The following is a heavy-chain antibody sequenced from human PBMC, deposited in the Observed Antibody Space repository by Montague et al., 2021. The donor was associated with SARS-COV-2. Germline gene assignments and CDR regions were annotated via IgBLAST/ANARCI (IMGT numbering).Heavy chain of an antibody. D-gene: IGHD5-12*01. J-gene: IGHJ4*02. Sequence: SETLSLTCTVSGGSISSYYWSWIRQPPGKGLEWIGYIYYSGSTNYNPSLKSRVTISLDTSKNQFSLRLSSVTAADTAVYYCARHALELYPGLSGYDGFDHWGQGILVTVSS. CDR1: GGSISSYY. V-gene: IGHV4-59*08. CDR2: IYYSGST. CDR3: ARHALELYPGLSGYDGFDH.